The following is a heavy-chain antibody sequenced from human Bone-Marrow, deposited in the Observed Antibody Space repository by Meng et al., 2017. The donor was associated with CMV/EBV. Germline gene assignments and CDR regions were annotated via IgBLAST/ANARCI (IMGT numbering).Heavy chain of an antibody. D-gene: IGHD3-16*01. V-gene: IGHV1-18*01. CDR2: ISAYNGNT. J-gene: IGHJ6*02. CDR3: ARPRWVWDYYYGLDV. Sequence: ASVKVSCKASGYTFTSYGISWVRQAPGQGLEWMGWISAYNGNTNYAQKLQGRVTMTTDTSTSTAYMELSSLRPEDTAVYYCARPRWVWDYYYGLDVWGQGTTVTVSS. CDR1: GYTFTSYG.